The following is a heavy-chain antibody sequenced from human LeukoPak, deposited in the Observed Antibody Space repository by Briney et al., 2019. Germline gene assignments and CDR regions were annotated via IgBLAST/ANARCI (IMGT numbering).Heavy chain of an antibody. CDR3: AREGGGYNNRGFDY. CDR1: GFTFSSYE. V-gene: IGHV3-21*01. J-gene: IGHJ4*02. D-gene: IGHD5-24*01. Sequence: GGSLRLSCAASGFTFSSYEMNWVRQAPGKGLEWVSSISSSSSYIYYADSVKGRFTISRDDAKNSLSLQMNSLRAEDTAVYYCAREGGGYNNRGFDYWGQGTLVTVSS. CDR2: ISSSSSYI.